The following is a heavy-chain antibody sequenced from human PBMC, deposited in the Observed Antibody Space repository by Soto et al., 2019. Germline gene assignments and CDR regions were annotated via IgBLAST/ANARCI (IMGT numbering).Heavy chain of an antibody. CDR1: GYTFTGYY. V-gene: IGHV1-2*04. CDR3: ARGSLNSYGSGIHFDY. CDR2: INPNSGGT. D-gene: IGHD3-10*01. J-gene: IGHJ4*02. Sequence: QVQLVQSGAEVKKPGASVKVSCKASGYTFTGYYMHWVRQAPGQGLEWMGWINPNSGGTNYAQKFQGWVTMTRDTSISTAYMELSRLRSDDTAVYYCARGSLNSYGSGIHFDYWGQGTLVTVSS.